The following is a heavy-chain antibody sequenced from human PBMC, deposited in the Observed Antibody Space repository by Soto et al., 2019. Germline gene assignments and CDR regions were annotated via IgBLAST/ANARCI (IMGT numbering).Heavy chain of an antibody. J-gene: IGHJ6*03. CDR3: AREVSSSWSSGWYYYYMDV. Sequence: GESLKISCAASGFTFSSYSMNWVRQAPGKGLEWVSSISSSSSYIYYADSVKGRFTISRDNAKNSLYLQMNSLRAEDTAVYYCAREVSSSWSSGWYYYYMDVWGKGTTVTVSS. CDR1: GFTFSSYS. CDR2: ISSSSSYI. V-gene: IGHV3-21*01. D-gene: IGHD6-13*01.